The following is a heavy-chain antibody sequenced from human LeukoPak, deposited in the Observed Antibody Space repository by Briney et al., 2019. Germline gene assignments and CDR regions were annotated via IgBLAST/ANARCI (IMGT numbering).Heavy chain of an antibody. CDR3: ARDLDGYNYGASDI. CDR1: GFTFSSYE. J-gene: IGHJ3*02. V-gene: IGHV3-64*01. CDR2: ISSNGGST. Sequence: QTGGSLRLSCAASGFTFSSYEMSWVRQAPGKGLEYVSAISSNGGSTYYANSVKGRFTISRDNSKNTLYLQMGSLRAEDMAVYYCARDLDGYNYGASDIWGQGTMVTVSS. D-gene: IGHD5-24*01.